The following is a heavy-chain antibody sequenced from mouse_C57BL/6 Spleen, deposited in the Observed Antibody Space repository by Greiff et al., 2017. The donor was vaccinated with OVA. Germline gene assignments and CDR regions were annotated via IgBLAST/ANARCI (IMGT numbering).Heavy chain of an antibody. CDR1: GFTFTDYY. CDR2: IRNKANGYTT. V-gene: IGHV7-3*01. D-gene: IGHD1-1*01. Sequence: EVQVVESGGGLVQPGGSLSLSCAASGFTFTDYYMSWVRQPPGKALEWLGFIRNKANGYTTEYSASVKGRFTISRDNSQSILYLQMNALRAEDSATYYCARYLAVVAYAMDYWGQGTSVTVSS. CDR3: ARYLAVVAYAMDY. J-gene: IGHJ4*01.